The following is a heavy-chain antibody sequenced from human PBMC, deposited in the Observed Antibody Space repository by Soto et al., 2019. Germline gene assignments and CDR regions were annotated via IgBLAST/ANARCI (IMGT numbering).Heavy chain of an antibody. CDR2: IYYSGST. CDR3: VRGEWLSSLFNWYDP. J-gene: IGHJ5*02. Sequence: ETLSLTCTVSGGSIRSSSYYWGWIRQPPGKGLEWIGSIYYSGSTYYNPSLKSRVTISVDTSKNQFSLKLSSVTAADTAVYYCVRGEWLSSLFNWYDPWGQGTRVTVSS. V-gene: IGHV4-39*01. CDR1: GGSIRSSSYY. D-gene: IGHD3-3*01.